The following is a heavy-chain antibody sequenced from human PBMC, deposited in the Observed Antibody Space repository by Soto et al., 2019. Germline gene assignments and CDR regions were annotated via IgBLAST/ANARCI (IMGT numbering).Heavy chain of an antibody. J-gene: IGHJ4*02. D-gene: IGHD3-10*01. CDR3: ARDLVRGVGGY. CDR1: GGSVTGGGGY. V-gene: IGHV4-31*03. CDR2: IYNSGST. Sequence: QVQLQESGPGLVKPSQTLSLTCTVSGGSVTGGGGYWSWVRQHPGKGLEWIGYIYNSGSTSYNPSLKSRVTISIDMSMNQFSLRLSSMTAPDTAVYYCARDLVRGVGGYWGQGTLVTVSS.